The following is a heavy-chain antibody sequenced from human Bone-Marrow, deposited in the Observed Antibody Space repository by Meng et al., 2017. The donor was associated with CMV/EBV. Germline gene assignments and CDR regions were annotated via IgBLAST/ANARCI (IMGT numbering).Heavy chain of an antibody. CDR2: ISYNGNKK. V-gene: IGHV3-30-3*01. D-gene: IGHD6-13*01. J-gene: IGHJ6*02. CDR3: ARDLVAAPGGFDYFYGMDV. Sequence: GESLKISCTASGFTFNSHVMYWVRQAPGKGPECVAVISYNGNKKYYIDSARGRFTISRDNSKSTLYLQMNSLRSDDTSVYYCARDLVAAPGGFDYFYGMDVWGQGTTVTVSS. CDR1: GFTFNSHV.